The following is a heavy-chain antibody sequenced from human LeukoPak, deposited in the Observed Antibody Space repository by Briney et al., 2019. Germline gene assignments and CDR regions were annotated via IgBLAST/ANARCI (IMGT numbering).Heavy chain of an antibody. CDR3: ARNRRSRGLYFQH. CDR1: GYSISSGYY. V-gene: IGHV4-38-2*02. CDR2: TYHSGST. D-gene: IGHD6-13*01. J-gene: IGHJ1*01. Sequence: SETLSLTCTVSGYSISSGYYWGWIRQPPGKGLEWIGSTYHSGSTYYNPSLKSRVSISVDTSKNQFSLKLSSVTAADTAVYYCARNRRSRGLYFQHWGQGTLVTVSS.